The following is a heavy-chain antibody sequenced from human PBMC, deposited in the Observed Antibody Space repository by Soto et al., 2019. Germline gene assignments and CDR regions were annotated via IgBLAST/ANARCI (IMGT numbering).Heavy chain of an antibody. CDR1: GYTFTGYY. V-gene: IGHV1-2*02. D-gene: IGHD3-22*01. J-gene: IGHJ5*02. Sequence: ASVKVSCKASGYTFTGYYMHWVRQTPGQGLEWMGWINPNSGGTNYAQKFQGRVTMTRDTSISTAYMELSRLRSDDTAVYYCARHGKRITMIVHFDPWGQGTRVTVSS. CDR2: INPNSGGT. CDR3: ARHGKRITMIVHFDP.